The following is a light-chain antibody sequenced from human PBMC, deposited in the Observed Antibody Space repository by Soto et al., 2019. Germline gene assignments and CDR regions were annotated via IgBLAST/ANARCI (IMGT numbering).Light chain of an antibody. CDR2: LGS. CDR3: MQALQTRT. J-gene: IGKJ3*01. Sequence: DVVMTQSPLSLPVTPGEPASISCRSSQSLLHRNGYHYLDWYLQKPGQSPQLLIYLGSNRASGVPDRFIGSGSGTDFTLKISRVEAEDVGVYYCMQALQTRTFGPGTKVDI. CDR1: QSLLHRNGYHY. V-gene: IGKV2-28*01.